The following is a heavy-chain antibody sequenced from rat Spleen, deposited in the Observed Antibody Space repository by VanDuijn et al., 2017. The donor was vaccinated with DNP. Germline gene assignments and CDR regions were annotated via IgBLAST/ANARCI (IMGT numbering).Heavy chain of an antibody. CDR1: GYSITSSYR. V-gene: IGHV3-3*01. Sequence: EVQLQESGPGLVKPSQSLSLPCSVTGYSITSSYRWNWIRKFPGNKLEWMGYINSAGSTNYNPSLKSRISITRDTSKNQFFLQVNSVTTEDTATYYCAREAAGVDALGQGTSVTVSS. CDR2: INSAGST. CDR3: AREAAGVDA. J-gene: IGHJ4*01. D-gene: IGHD1-4*01.